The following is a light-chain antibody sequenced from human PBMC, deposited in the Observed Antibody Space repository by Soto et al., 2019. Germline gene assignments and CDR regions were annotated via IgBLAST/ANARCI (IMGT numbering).Light chain of an antibody. J-gene: IGKJ1*01. CDR1: QSVSSN. CDR3: QQYNNWS. Sequence: EIVMTQSPATLSVSPGERATLSCRASQSVSSNLAWYQQKPGQAPRLLIYGASTRATGIPARFSGSGSGTEFTINISSLQSEDFAVYYCQQYNNWSFGQGTKVEIK. CDR2: GAS. V-gene: IGKV3-15*01.